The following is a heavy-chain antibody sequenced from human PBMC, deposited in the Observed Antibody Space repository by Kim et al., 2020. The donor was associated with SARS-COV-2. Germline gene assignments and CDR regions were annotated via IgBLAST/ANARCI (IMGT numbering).Heavy chain of an antibody. V-gene: IGHV3-30*04. D-gene: IGHD3-10*01. CDR1: GFTFSSCA. J-gene: IGHJ6*02. CDR2: TSYDGSNK. CDR3: ARDTWSRLRGVTYSYYGMDD. Sequence: GGSLRLSCAASGFTFSSCAMHWVRQAPGKGLEWVAVTSYDGSNKNYVDSVKGRFTISRDNSKNTLYLQMSSLRAEDTALYYCARDTWSRLRGVTYSYYGMDDWGQGTTVTVSS.